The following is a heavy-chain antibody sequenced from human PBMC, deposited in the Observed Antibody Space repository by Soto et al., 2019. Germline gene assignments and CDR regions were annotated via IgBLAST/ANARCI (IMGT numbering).Heavy chain of an antibody. D-gene: IGHD3-10*01. V-gene: IGHV1-24*01. J-gene: IGHJ4*02. CDR3: ATSVWFGELSYEY. CDR1: GYTLTELS. Sequence: ASVKVSCKVSGYTLTELSMHWVRQAPGKGLEWMGGFDPEDGETIYAQKFQGRVTMTEDTSTDTAYMELSSLRSEDTAVYYGATSVWFGELSYEYWGQGTLGTVGS. CDR2: FDPEDGET.